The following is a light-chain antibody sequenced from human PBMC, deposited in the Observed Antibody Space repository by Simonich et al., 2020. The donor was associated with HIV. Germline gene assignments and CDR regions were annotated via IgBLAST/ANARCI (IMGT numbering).Light chain of an antibody. Sequence: IQLTQSPSFLSASVGDRVTITCRASQDITSYLAWYQQKPGKAPKLLIYAASTLQSGVPSRFSGSGSATEFTLTISSLQPEDFATYYCQQYNSYSWTFGQGTKVEIK. CDR2: AAS. CDR3: QQYNSYSWT. V-gene: IGKV1-9*01. CDR1: QDITSY. J-gene: IGKJ1*01.